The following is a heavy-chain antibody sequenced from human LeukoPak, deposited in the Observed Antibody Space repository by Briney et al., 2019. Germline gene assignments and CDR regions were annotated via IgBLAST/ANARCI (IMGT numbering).Heavy chain of an antibody. Sequence: GGSLTLSCAASGFTFSTYGMHWVRQAPGKGLEWVAFIRYDGSNKYYADSVKGRFTISRDDSKNTLYLQMNSLRAEDTAVYYCATSNYADYGDYFSLWGQGTLVTVSS. J-gene: IGHJ4*02. CDR2: IRYDGSNK. D-gene: IGHD4-17*01. CDR1: GFTFSTYG. V-gene: IGHV3-30*02. CDR3: ATSNYADYGDYFSL.